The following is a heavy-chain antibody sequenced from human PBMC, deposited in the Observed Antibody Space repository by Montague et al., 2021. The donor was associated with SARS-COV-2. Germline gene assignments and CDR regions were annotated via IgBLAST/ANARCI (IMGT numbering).Heavy chain of an antibody. D-gene: IGHD6-6*01. Sequence: ETLSLTCAVAGGSITGFSWSWVRQPAGEGLEWIGCVTTGGTTXXXPSXRSRVTMSVDTSKNQFSLNLNSVTAADTAIYYCARTPTRPLSLDSWGQGTLVTVSS. J-gene: IGHJ4*02. CDR3: ARTPTRPLSLDS. V-gene: IGHV4-4*07. CDR1: GGSITGFS. CDR2: VTTGGTT.